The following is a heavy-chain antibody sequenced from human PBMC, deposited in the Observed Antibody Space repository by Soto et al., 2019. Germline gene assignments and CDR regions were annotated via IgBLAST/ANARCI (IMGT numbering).Heavy chain of an antibody. J-gene: IGHJ6*02. CDR2: TYYRSKWYN. CDR3: ARSRETYYYGSGSYDYYYYYGMDV. V-gene: IGHV6-1*01. CDR1: GDSVSSNSAA. Sequence: SQTLSLTCAISGDSVSSNSAAWNWIRQSPSRGLEWLGRTYYRSKWYNDYAVSVKSRITINPDTSKNQFSLQLNSVTPEDTAEYHCARSRETYYYGSGSYDYYYYYGMDVWGQGTTVTVSS. D-gene: IGHD3-10*01.